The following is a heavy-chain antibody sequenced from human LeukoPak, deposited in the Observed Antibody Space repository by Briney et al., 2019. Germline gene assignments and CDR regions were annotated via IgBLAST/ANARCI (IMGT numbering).Heavy chain of an antibody. CDR3: ARALVYRGYYYYMDV. V-gene: IGHV3-30*02. J-gene: IGHJ6*03. D-gene: IGHD5/OR15-5a*01. CDR1: GFTFSSYG. CDR2: IRYDGSNK. Sequence: PGESLRLSCAASGFTFSSYGMHWVRQAPGKGLEWVAFIRYDGSNKYYADSVKGRFTISRDNSKNTLYLQMNSLRAEDTAVYYCARALVYRGYYYYMDVWGKGTTVTISS.